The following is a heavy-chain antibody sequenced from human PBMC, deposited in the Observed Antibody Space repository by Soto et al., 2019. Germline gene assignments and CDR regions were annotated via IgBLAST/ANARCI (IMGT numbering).Heavy chain of an antibody. Sequence: SVKVSCKASGGTFSSYAISWVRQAPGQGLEWMGGILPLFAAANYAQKFQGRVTISAEESASAAYLELHSLRSDDTAVYFCGRGGTWYDFFWWSYHYPAKLDYWGQGTQVTVSS. CDR3: GRGGTWYDFFWWSYHYPAKLDY. D-gene: IGHD3-16*02. V-gene: IGHV1-69*13. CDR2: ILPLFAAA. J-gene: IGHJ4*02. CDR1: GGTFSSYA.